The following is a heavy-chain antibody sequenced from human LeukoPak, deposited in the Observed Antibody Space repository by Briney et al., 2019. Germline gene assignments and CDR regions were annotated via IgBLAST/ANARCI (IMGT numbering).Heavy chain of an antibody. Sequence: GGSLRLSCAASGLTVSSKYMSWVRQAPGKGLEWVSVMYNNGNTHYADSVKGRFTISRDNVKNMLYLQMNSLRHEDTAVYYCARVGGDRVAYWGQGTLVTVSS. CDR2: MYNNGNT. V-gene: IGHV3-53*01. CDR1: GLTVSSKY. CDR3: ARVGGDRVAY. D-gene: IGHD4-17*01. J-gene: IGHJ4*02.